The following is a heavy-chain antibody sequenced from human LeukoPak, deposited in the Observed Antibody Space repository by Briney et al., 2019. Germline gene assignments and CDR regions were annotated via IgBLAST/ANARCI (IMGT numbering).Heavy chain of an antibody. D-gene: IGHD4-17*01. J-gene: IGHJ4*02. V-gene: IGHV4-39*01. Sequence: PSETLSLTCTVSGGSISSSSYYWGWIRQPPGKGLEWIGSIYYSGSTYYNPSLKSRVTISVDTSKNQFSLKLSSVTAADTAVYYCARQTTVTGGGDNFDYWGQGTLVTVSS. CDR3: ARQTTVTGGGDNFDY. CDR1: GGSISSSSYY. CDR2: IYYSGST.